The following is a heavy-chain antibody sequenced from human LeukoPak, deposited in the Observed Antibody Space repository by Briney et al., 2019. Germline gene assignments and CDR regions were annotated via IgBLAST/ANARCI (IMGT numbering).Heavy chain of an antibody. CDR1: GFTFGDYA. V-gene: IGHV3-49*03. D-gene: IGHD4-17*01. CDR3: TRDLRWLRGSSPVDAFDI. J-gene: IGHJ3*02. Sequence: GGSLRLSCTASGFTFGDYAMSWFRQAPGKGLEWVGFIRSKAYGGTTEYAASVKGRFTISRDDSKSIAYPQMNSLKTEDTAVYYCTRDLRWLRGSSPVDAFDIWGQGTMVTVSS. CDR2: IRSKAYGGTT.